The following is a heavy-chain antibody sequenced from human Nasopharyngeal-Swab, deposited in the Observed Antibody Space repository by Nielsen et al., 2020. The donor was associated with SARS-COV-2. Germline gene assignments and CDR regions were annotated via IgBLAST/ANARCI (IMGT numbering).Heavy chain of an antibody. J-gene: IGHJ6*02. V-gene: IGHV3-48*04. CDR2: ISSSGSAI. Sequence: GGSLRLSCAASGFTFSSYSMNWIRQAPGKGLEWVSYISSSGSAIYYADSVKGRFPISRDNAKNSLYLQMNSLRAEDTAVYYCARDSPAGYYYYYGMDVWGQGTTVTVSS. CDR1: GFTFSSYS. CDR3: ARDSPAGYYYYYGMDV.